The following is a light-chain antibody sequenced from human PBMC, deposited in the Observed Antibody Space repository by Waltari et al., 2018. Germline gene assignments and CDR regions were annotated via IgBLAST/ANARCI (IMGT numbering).Light chain of an antibody. CDR1: SSDIGGYKY. Sequence: QAALTQPRSVSGSPGQSVTISCNGSSSDIGGYKYVSWYQHHPGPAPKLIIAEVTKRPSGVSVRFSGPKSVNTASLTISVLRSEYEADYYCCSYAGSHTFYIFGTGT. CDR2: EVT. J-gene: IGLJ1*01. V-gene: IGLV2-11*01. CDR3: CSYAGSHTFYI.